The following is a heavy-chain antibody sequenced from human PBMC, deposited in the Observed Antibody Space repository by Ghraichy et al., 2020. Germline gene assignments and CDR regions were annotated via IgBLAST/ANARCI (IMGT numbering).Heavy chain of an antibody. Sequence: GESLNTSCAASGFIFRGYWMSWVRQAPGKGLEWVANIKKDGSEKYYVDSVKGRFTISRDNAKNSLYLQINSLRAEDTAVYYCARDLGGGWYFDYWGQGALVTGSA. CDR1: GFIFRGYW. D-gene: IGHD6-19*01. V-gene: IGHV3-7*01. J-gene: IGHJ4*02. CDR3: ARDLGGGWYFDY. CDR2: IKKDGSEK.